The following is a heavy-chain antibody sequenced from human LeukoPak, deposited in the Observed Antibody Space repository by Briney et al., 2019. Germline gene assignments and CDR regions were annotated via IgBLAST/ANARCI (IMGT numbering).Heavy chain of an antibody. J-gene: IGHJ6*03. D-gene: IGHD5-18*01. Sequence: PWASVKVSCKASGGTFSGYAISWVRQAPGQGLEWMGGIIPIFGTANYAQKFQGRVTITADKSTSTAYMELSSLRSEDTAVYYCARGDTAMVTKDRRGYYYHMDVWGKGTTVTVSS. CDR2: IIPIFGTA. CDR1: GGTFSGYA. V-gene: IGHV1-69*06. CDR3: ARGDTAMVTKDRRGYYYHMDV.